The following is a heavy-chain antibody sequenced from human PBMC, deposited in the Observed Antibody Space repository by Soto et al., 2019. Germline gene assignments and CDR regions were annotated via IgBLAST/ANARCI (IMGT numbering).Heavy chain of an antibody. CDR3: VRDRRIYYSDPHDEFGAADYDV. V-gene: IGHV1-69*01. D-gene: IGHD3-22*01. CDR1: GGIFGSHG. J-gene: IGHJ3*01. CDR2: FIPIFRTL. Sequence: QVQLIQSEAEVKKPGSSVRVSCTASGGIFGSHGFSWVRQAPGQRLEWVGGFIPIFRTLTYTEKFQARVRIAADEATNTVYLDLSSLTAEDKAVYYCVRDRRIYYSDPHDEFGAADYDVWGQGTMVSVSS.